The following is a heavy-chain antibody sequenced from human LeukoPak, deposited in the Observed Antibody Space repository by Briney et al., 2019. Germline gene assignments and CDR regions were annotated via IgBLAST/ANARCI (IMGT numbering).Heavy chain of an antibody. CDR3: ARVVPLELDLYGMDV. CDR2: IIPILGIA. CDR1: GGTFISYT. Sequence: SVKVSCKASGGTFISYTISWVRQAPGQGREWMGRIIPILGIANYAQKFQGRVTITADKSTSTAYMELSSLRSEDTAVYYCARVVPLELDLYGMDVWGQGTTVTVSS. D-gene: IGHD1-1*01. J-gene: IGHJ6*02. V-gene: IGHV1-69*02.